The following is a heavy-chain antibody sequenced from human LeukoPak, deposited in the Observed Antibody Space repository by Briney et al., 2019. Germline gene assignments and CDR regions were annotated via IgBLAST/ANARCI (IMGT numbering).Heavy chain of an antibody. CDR2: IYSGGST. V-gene: IGHV3-66*01. D-gene: IGHD3-10*01. CDR3: ARDCNDSGRFCWFDP. J-gene: IGHJ5*02. CDR1: GFTVSSNY. Sequence: GGSLRLSCAASGFTVSSNYMSWVRQAPGKGLEWVSVIYSGGSTYYADSVKGRFTISRDNSKNTLYLQMNSLRAEDTAVYYCARDCNDSGRFCWFDPWGQGTLVTVSS.